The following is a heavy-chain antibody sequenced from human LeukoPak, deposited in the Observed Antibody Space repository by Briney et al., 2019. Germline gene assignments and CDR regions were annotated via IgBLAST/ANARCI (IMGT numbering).Heavy chain of an antibody. D-gene: IGHD1-1*01. CDR2: IKSDGSEK. CDR3: ARYCTFRTCSGTKFDS. J-gene: IGHJ4*02. CDR1: GMTFSSHW. V-gene: IGHV3-7*01. Sequence: GGPLRLSCAASGMTFSSHWMSWVRQAPGKGLEWVANIKSDGSEKYYLDSVKGRFTTSRDNAKNSLYLQMNSLRAEDSAVYYCARYCTFRTCSGTKFDSWGQGTLVTVSS.